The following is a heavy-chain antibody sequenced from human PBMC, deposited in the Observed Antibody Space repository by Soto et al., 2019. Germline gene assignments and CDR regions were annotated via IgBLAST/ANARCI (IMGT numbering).Heavy chain of an antibody. CDR3: AEGGLAAAGYYYYGLDV. D-gene: IGHD6-13*01. J-gene: IGHJ6*02. V-gene: IGHV3-23*01. CDR2: ITGSGSST. CDR1: GFTFSSYA. Sequence: GGSLRLSCAASGFTFSSYAMTWVRRAPGKGLEWVSSITGSGSSTYYAASVKGRFTISRDNSKNTLYLQVNCLRAEDTAVYYCAEGGLAAAGYYYYGLDVWGQGTTVTVSS.